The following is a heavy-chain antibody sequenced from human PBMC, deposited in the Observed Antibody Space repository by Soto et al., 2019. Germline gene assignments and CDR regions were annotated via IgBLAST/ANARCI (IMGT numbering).Heavy chain of an antibody. Sequence: GGSLRLSCSASGFPFSNYAMSWVRQAQGKGLEWVSAISRSGGSPYYADSVRGRFTVSRDNSKHTLYLQMNSLRAEDTAVYYCARRLDYDILTGTIDYWGQGTLVTVSS. V-gene: IGHV3-23*01. CDR2: ISRSGGSP. CDR1: GFPFSNYA. CDR3: ARRLDYDILTGTIDY. D-gene: IGHD3-9*01. J-gene: IGHJ4*02.